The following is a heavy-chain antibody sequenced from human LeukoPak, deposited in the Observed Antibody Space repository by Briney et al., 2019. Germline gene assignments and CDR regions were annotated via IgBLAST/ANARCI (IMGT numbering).Heavy chain of an antibody. D-gene: IGHD1-26*01. V-gene: IGHV4-4*02. J-gene: IGHJ4*02. CDR2: IYHYGTT. Sequence: SETLSLTCAVSGGSISSNNWWTWVRQAPGKGLEWIGEIYHYGTTNHNPSLKGRVTISVDKSKNQFSLKFNSVTAADTAVYYCARGPSLGAHLDYWGQGTLVTVSS. CDR1: GGSISSNNW. CDR3: ARGPSLGAHLDY.